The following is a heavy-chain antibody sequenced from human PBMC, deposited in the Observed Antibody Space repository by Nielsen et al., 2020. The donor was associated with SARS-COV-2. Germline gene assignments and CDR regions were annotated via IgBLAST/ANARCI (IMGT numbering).Heavy chain of an antibody. J-gene: IGHJ4*02. CDR1: GDSMSDSNYY. V-gene: IGHV4-39*02. CDR2: IYYSGIT. D-gene: IGHD3-3*02. Sequence: SETLSLTCTVSGDSMSDSNYYWVWIRQPPGKGLEWIASIYYSGITYYNTSLKSRVTISIDTSKNHFSLRLSSVAAADTAVYYCARLNRRILTPLALASLRFDYWGQGSLVTVSS. CDR3: ARLNRRILTPLALASLRFDY.